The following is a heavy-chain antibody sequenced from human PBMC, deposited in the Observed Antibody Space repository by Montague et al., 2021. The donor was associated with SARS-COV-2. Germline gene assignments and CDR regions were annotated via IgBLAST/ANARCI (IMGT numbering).Heavy chain of an antibody. CDR2: TYYRSKWYN. D-gene: IGHD2-15*01. CDR1: GDSVSSNSAA. CDR3: ARDPRVVLAATIYNWFDP. Sequence: CAISGDSVSSNSAAWNWIRQSPSRGLEWLGRTYYRSKWYNDYAVSVKSRITINPDTSKNQFSLKLSSVTAADTAVYYCARDPRVVLAATIYNWFDPWGQGTLVTVSS. J-gene: IGHJ5*02. V-gene: IGHV6-1*01.